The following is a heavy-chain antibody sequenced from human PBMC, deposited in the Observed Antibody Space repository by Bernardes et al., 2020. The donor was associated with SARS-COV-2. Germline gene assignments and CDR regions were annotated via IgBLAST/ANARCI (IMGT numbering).Heavy chain of an antibody. Sequence: GGSLRLSCAASGFTFSSYSMNWVRQAPGKGLEWVSSISSSSNYIYYADSVKGRFTISRDNAKNSLYLQMNSLRAEDTAVYYCARGSPTLPTWFDPWGQGSLVKVSS. V-gene: IGHV3-21*01. J-gene: IGHJ5*02. CDR2: ISSSSNYI. CDR3: ARGSPTLPTWFDP. D-gene: IGHD4-17*01. CDR1: GFTFSSYS.